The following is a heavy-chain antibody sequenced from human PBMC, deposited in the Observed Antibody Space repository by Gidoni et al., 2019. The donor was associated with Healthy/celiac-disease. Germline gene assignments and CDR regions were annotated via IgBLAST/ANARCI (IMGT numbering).Heavy chain of an antibody. J-gene: IGHJ4*02. CDR2: ISYDGSNK. CDR1: GFTFSSYA. Sequence: QVQLVESGGGVVQPGRYLRLSCGAPGFTFSSYAMHWVRQAPGTGLECVAVISYDGSNKYYADSVKGRFTISRDNSKNTLYLQMNSLRAEDTAVYYCARDQGSGIDYWGQRTLVTVSS. V-gene: IGHV3-30-3*01. CDR3: ARDQGSGIDY. D-gene: IGHD2-15*01.